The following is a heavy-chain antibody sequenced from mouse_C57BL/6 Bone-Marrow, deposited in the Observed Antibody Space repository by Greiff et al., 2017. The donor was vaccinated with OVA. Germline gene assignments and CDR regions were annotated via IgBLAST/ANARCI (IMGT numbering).Heavy chain of an antibody. D-gene: IGHD1-1*01. CDR2: ISYDGSN. V-gene: IGHV3-6*01. Sequence: DVKLQESGPGLVKPSQSLSLTCSVTGYSITSGYYWNWIRQFPGNRLEWMGYISYDGSNNYNPSLKNRISITRDTSKNQFFLKLNSVTTEDTATYYCARGGIYYYGSGAMDYWGQGTSVTVSS. CDR1: GYSITSGYY. J-gene: IGHJ4*01. CDR3: ARGGIYYYGSGAMDY.